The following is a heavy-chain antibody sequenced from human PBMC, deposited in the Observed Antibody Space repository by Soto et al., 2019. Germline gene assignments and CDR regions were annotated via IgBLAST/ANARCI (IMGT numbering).Heavy chain of an antibody. CDR2: IYDSGST. D-gene: IGHD4-4*01. V-gene: IGHV4-31*03. J-gene: IGHJ6*02. Sequence: QVQLQESGPGLVKPSQTLSLTCTVSGGSISSGGYYWSWIRQHPGKGLEWIGYIYDSGSTYYNPSLKSRVTISLDPSKNQFSLKLSSVTAADTAVYYCARGRRFGYSIKYYYGMDVWGQGTTVTVSS. CDR1: GGSISSGGYY. CDR3: ARGRRFGYSIKYYYGMDV.